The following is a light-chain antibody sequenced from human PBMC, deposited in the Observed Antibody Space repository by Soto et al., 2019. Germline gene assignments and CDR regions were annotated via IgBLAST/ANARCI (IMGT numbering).Light chain of an antibody. CDR3: RQSYSTLWT. Sequence: DIQMTQSPSSLSASVGDRVTITCRASQSIKSYLSWYQQKPGKAPKLLIYDASSLQSGVPSRFSGSGSGTDFTLTISSLQAEDFATYYCRQSYSTLWTFGQGTKVEIK. CDR1: QSIKSY. CDR2: DAS. V-gene: IGKV1-39*01. J-gene: IGKJ1*01.